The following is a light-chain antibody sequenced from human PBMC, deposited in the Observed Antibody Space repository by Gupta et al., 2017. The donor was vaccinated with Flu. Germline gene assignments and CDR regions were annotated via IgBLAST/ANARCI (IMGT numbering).Light chain of an antibody. CDR2: EVY. Sequence: QSALTQPPSASGSLGQSVPISCTRTSSDIGAYDRVAWYQQHPGKAPKLIIYEVYKRPSGVPDRFSGSKSATTASLTISGLQADDEATYYCSSHAGTSNLWVFGGGTRLTTL. J-gene: IGLJ3*02. V-gene: IGLV2-8*01. CDR3: SSHAGTSNLWV. CDR1: SSDIGAYDR.